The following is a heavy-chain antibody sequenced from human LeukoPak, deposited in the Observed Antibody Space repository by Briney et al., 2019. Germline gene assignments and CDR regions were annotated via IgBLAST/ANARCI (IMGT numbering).Heavy chain of an antibody. D-gene: IGHD3-10*01. CDR3: AKGRFGSGSYYPNWFDP. CDR1: GFTFEDYA. Sequence: GRSLRLSCAASGFTFEDYAVHWVRQAPGKGLEWVSGISWNSGSIGYADSVKGRFTISRDNAKNSLYLQMNSLRTEDTALYYCAKGRFGSGSYYPNWFDPWGQGTLVTVSS. CDR2: ISWNSGSI. V-gene: IGHV3-9*01. J-gene: IGHJ5*02.